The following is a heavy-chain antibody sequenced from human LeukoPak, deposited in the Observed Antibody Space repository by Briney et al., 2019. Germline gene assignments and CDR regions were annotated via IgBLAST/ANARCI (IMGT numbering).Heavy chain of an antibody. CDR3: ARENRDYFDY. CDR2: ISYDGSNK. J-gene: IGHJ4*02. CDR1: GFTFSSYA. Sequence: GGFLRLSRAASGFTFSSYAMHWVRQAPGKGLEWVAVISYDGSNKYYADSVKGRFTISRDNSKNTLYLQMNSLRAEDTAVYYCARENRDYFDYWGQGTLVTVSS. D-gene: IGHD3-10*01. V-gene: IGHV3-30-3*01.